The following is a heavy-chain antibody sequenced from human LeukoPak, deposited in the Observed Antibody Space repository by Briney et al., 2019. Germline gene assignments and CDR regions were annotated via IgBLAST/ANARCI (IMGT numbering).Heavy chain of an antibody. D-gene: IGHD2-15*01. CDR3: ARGSYCSGGSCYSVTPKDFDY. CDR2: ISYDGSNK. Sequence: GGSLRLSCAASGFTFSSYAMHWVRQAPGKGLEWVAVISYDGSNKYYADSVKGRFTISRDNSKNTLYLQMNSLRAEDTAVYYCARGSYCSGGSCYSVTPKDFDYWGQGTLVTVSS. V-gene: IGHV3-30*04. J-gene: IGHJ4*02. CDR1: GFTFSSYA.